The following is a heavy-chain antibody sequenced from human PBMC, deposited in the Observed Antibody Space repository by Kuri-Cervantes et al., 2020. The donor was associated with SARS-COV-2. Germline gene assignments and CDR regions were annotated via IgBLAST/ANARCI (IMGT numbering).Heavy chain of an antibody. J-gene: IGHJ4*02. Sequence: GESLKISCAASGFTFSSYAMSWVRQAPGKGLEWVSAISGSGGSTYYADSVKGRFTISRDNSKNTLYLQMNSLRAEDTAVYYYAKRSGWGYFDYWGQGTLVTVSS. V-gene: IGHV3-23*01. D-gene: IGHD7-27*01. CDR1: GFTFSSYA. CDR2: ISGSGGST. CDR3: AKRSGWGYFDY.